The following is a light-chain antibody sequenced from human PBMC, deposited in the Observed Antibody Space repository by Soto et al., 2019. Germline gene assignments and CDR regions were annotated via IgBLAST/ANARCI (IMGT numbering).Light chain of an antibody. CDR1: QSVLYSSNNKNY. Sequence: DIVMTQSPDSLAVSLGERATINCKSSQSVLYSSNNKNYLAWYQQKPGQPPKLLIYWASTRESGVPDRFSGSGSGTDFPLTISSLQAEDVAVYYCQHYYSTPPPFGGGTKVQIK. CDR3: QHYYSTPPP. J-gene: IGKJ4*01. V-gene: IGKV4-1*01. CDR2: WAS.